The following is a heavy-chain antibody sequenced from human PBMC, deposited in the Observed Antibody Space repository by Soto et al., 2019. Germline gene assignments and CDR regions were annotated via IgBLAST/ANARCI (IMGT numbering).Heavy chain of an antibody. V-gene: IGHV3-7*05. J-gene: IGHJ4*02. CDR3: ARDEAGWDYSNFYFDY. CDR2: IKQDGSEK. D-gene: IGHD4-4*01. CDR1: GFTFSSYW. Sequence: GGSLRLSCAASGFTFSSYWMSWVRQAPGKGLEWVANIKQDGSEKYYVDSVKGRFTISRDNAKNSLYLQMNSLRAEDTAVYYCARDEAGWDYSNFYFDYWGQGTLVTVSS.